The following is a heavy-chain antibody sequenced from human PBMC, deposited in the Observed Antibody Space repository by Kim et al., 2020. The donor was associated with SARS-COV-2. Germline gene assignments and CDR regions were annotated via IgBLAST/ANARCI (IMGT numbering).Heavy chain of an antibody. CDR2: ISSSSSYI. V-gene: IGHV3-21*01. J-gene: IGHJ6*02. D-gene: IGHD6-13*01. CDR1: GFTFSSYS. CDR3: ARGGKGHYYYGMDV. Sequence: GGSLRLSCAASGFTFSSYSMNWVRQAPGKGLEWVSSISSSSSYIYYADSVKGRFTISRDNAKNSLYLQMNSLRAEDTAVYYCARGGKGHYYYGMDVWGQGTTVTVSS.